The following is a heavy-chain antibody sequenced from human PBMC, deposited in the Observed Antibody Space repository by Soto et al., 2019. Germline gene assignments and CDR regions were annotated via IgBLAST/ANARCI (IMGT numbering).Heavy chain of an antibody. J-gene: IGHJ6*02. D-gene: IGHD6-19*01. Sequence: SETLSLTCTVSGGSISSYYWSWIRQPPGKGLEWIGYIYYSGSTNYNPSLKSRVTISVDTSKNQFSLKLSSVTAADTAVYYCARGAVAGDYYYYYGMDVWGQGTTVTVSS. CDR1: GGSISSYY. CDR2: IYYSGST. CDR3: ARGAVAGDYYYYYGMDV. V-gene: IGHV4-59*01.